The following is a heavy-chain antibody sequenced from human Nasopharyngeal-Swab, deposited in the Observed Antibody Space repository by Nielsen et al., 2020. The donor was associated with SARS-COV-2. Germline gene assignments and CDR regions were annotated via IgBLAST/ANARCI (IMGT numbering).Heavy chain of an antibody. CDR3: AREGDAFDI. V-gene: IGHV4-59*13. CDR2: IYYSGST. CDR1: GGSIRSYY. Sequence: SETLSLTCNVSGGSIRSYYWSWIRQPPGKGLEWIGYIYYSGSTNYNPSLKSRVTISVDTSKNQFSLKLSSVTAADTAVYYCAREGDAFDIWGQGTMVTVSS. J-gene: IGHJ3*02.